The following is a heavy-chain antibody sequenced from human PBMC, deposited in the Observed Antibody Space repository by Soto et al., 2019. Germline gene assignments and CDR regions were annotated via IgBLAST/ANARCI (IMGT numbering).Heavy chain of an antibody. CDR3: ARPRYDSTGTPFDH. CDR1: GFTVSSNY. CDR2: IYSGGST. D-gene: IGHD3-22*01. V-gene: IGHV3-66*04. J-gene: IGHJ4*02. Sequence: TGGSLRLSCAASGFTVSSNYMSWVRQAPGKGLEWVSVIYSGGSTYYADSVKGRFTISRDDSKNTLFLQMNSLRAEDTAVYYCARPRYDSTGTPFDHWGLGTLVTVSS.